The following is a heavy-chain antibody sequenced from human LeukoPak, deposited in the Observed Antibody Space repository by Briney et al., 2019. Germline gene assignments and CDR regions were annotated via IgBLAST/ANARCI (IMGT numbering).Heavy chain of an antibody. CDR2: IIPILGTA. J-gene: IGHJ3*02. Sequence: AASVKVSCKASGGTFSSYAISWVRQAPGQGLEWMGRIIPILGTANYAQKFQGRVTITADESTSTAYMELSSLRSEDTAVYYCARDPGALIVGATSAFDIWGQGTMVTVSS. D-gene: IGHD1-26*01. CDR3: ARDPGALIVGATSAFDI. V-gene: IGHV1-69*11. CDR1: GGTFSSYA.